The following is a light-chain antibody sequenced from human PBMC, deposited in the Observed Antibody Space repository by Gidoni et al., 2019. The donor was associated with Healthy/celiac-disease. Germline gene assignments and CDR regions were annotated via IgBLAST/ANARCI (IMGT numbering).Light chain of an antibody. V-gene: IGKV3-11*01. CDR2: DAS. CDR1: QSVSSY. J-gene: IGKJ3*01. Sequence: EIVLTQSPATLSLSPGERATLSCRASQSVSSYLAWYQQNPGQAPRLLIYDASNRATGIPARFSGSGSGTDFTLTISSLEPEDFAVYYCQQRSNWPPIFTFGPGTKVEIK. CDR3: QQRSNWPPIFT.